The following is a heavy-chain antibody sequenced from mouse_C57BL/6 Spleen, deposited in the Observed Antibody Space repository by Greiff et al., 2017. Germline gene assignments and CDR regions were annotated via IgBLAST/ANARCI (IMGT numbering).Heavy chain of an antibody. Sequence: VQLQQSGPELVKPGASVKISCKASGYSFTDYNMNWVKQSNGKSLEWIGVINPNYGTTSYNQKFKGKATLTVDQSSSTASMQRNSLTSEDSAVYDGARDYYGDWDVDVWGTGTTVTVAS. CDR1: GYSFTDYN. V-gene: IGHV1-39*01. CDR3: ARDYYGDWDVDV. J-gene: IGHJ1*03. CDR2: INPNYGTT. D-gene: IGHD1-2*01.